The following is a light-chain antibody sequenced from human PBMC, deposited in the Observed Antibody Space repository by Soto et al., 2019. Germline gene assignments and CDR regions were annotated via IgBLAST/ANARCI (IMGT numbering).Light chain of an antibody. CDR1: QSVSSW. CDR3: QQYSRNPLT. J-gene: IGKJ4*01. CDR2: KAS. Sequence: DIQMTQSPSTLSASVGDRVTITCRASQSVSSWLAWYQQKPGEVPKLLIYKASILESGVPSSFSGSGSGTEFTLTISSLQPDDFVTYYCQQYSRNPLTFGGGTKVEIK. V-gene: IGKV1-5*03.